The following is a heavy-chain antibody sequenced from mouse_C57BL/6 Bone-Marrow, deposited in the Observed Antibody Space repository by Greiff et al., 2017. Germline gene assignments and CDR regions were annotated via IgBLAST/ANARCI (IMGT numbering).Heavy chain of an antibody. D-gene: IGHD1-1*01. CDR3: ARRYGSSYWYFDV. CDR2: ISSGGSYT. V-gene: IGHV5-6*02. CDR1: GFTFSSYG. J-gene: IGHJ1*03. Sequence: EVKVVESGGDLVKPGGSLKLSCAASGFTFSSYGMSWVRQTPDKRLEWVATISSGGSYTYYPDSVKGRFTISRDNAKNTLYLQMSSLESEDTAMYYCARRYGSSYWYFDVWGTGTTVTVSS.